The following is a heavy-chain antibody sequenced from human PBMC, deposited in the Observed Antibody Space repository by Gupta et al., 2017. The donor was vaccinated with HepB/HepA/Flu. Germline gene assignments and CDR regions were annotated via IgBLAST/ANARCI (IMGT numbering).Heavy chain of an antibody. Sequence: EVQLLDSGGGLAQPGGSLRLSCATSGFTFSNYAMSWVRQAPGKGLEWVSVISGSGSVAYYADSVKGRFTISRDTSKSTLYLQMKSLRVEDTAVYYWGKRVGGKCTSLYCRWAMDVWGQGTTVTVSS. CDR3: GKRVGGKCTSLYCRWAMDV. J-gene: IGHJ6*02. V-gene: IGHV3-23*01. CDR2: ISGSGSVA. D-gene: IGHD2/OR15-2a*01. CDR1: GFTFSNYA.